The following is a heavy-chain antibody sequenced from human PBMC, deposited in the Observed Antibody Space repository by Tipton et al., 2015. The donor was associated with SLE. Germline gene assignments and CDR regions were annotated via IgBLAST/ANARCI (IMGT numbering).Heavy chain of an antibody. J-gene: IGHJ4*02. V-gene: IGHV1-2*02. CDR3: ARAGELLFGY. D-gene: IGHD1-7*01. CDR1: GYVFTASS. CDR2: IDPNSGGT. Sequence: QLVQSGAEVKEPGASMKISCKASGYVFTASSLHWVRQASGQGLEWMGWIDPNSGGTNYAQKLQGRVTMTRDTSISTVYMEVRGLRSDDTAVYYCARAGELLFGYWGQGTQVTVSS.